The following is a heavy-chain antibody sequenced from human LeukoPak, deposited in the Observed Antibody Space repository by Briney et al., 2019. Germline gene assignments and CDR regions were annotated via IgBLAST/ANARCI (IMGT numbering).Heavy chain of an antibody. Sequence: GGSLRLSCAASGFTFSSYAMSWVRQAPGRGLEWISAISGSGGSTYYADSVKGRFTISRDNSKNTLYLQMNSLRAEDTAVYYCAKDSEDIVATPSNYWGQGTLVTVSS. V-gene: IGHV3-23*01. CDR1: GFTFSSYA. CDR3: AKDSEDIVATPSNY. J-gene: IGHJ4*02. D-gene: IGHD5-12*01. CDR2: ISGSGGST.